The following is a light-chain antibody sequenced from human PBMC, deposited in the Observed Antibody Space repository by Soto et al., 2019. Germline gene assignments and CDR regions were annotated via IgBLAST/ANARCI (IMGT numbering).Light chain of an antibody. CDR3: QQYNGFPWT. Sequence: DIQMTQSPSTLSAVVGDRVTITCRASQSISYWLAWYQQEPRKAPKLLIYKASSLERGVPSRFSGSGSGTEFTLTISSLQPDDFATYYCQQYNGFPWTFGQGTKVEIK. J-gene: IGKJ1*01. CDR1: QSISYW. CDR2: KAS. V-gene: IGKV1-5*03.